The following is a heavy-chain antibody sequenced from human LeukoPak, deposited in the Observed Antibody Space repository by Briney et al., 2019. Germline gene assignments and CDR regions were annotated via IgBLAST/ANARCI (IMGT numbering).Heavy chain of an antibody. CDR3: AKYSHDSSVSYDY. J-gene: IGHJ4*02. CDR1: GFTFSSYG. Sequence: PGGSLRLSCAASGFTFSSYGMSWVRQAPGKGLEWVSDISGSDVSTYYADSMKGLFTNSRDKSKNTLYLQMNSRRAEDTAVYYCAKYSHDSSVSYDYWGQGTLVTVSS. D-gene: IGHD3-22*01. CDR2: ISGSDVST. V-gene: IGHV3-23*01.